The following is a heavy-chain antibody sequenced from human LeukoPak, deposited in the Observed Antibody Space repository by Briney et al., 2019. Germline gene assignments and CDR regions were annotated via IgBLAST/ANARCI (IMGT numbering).Heavy chain of an antibody. D-gene: IGHD3-3*01. Sequence: SGYTFTNYGITWXRQAPGQGLEWMGWISAYNANTNYAQKLQGRVTMTTDTSTSTAYMELRSLRSDDTAVYYCARDPGYYDFWSGTPGGADYWGQGTLVTVSS. CDR2: ISAYNANT. CDR1: GYTFTNYG. V-gene: IGHV1-18*04. CDR3: ARDPGYYDFWSGTPGGADY. J-gene: IGHJ4*02.